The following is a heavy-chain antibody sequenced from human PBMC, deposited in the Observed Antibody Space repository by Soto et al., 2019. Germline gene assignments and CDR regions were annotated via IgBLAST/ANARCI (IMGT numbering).Heavy chain of an antibody. D-gene: IGHD6-19*01. V-gene: IGHV3-48*02. CDR3: ARSPRYSSGSYGDAFDI. CDR1: GFTFSTYS. Sequence: GESLKISCAASGFTFSTYSMNWVRQAPGQGLEWVSYISSSSSTIYYADSVKGRFTISRDNAKNSLYLQMNSLRDEDTAVYYCARSPRYSSGSYGDAFDIWGQGTMVTVSS. CDR2: ISSSSSTI. J-gene: IGHJ3*02.